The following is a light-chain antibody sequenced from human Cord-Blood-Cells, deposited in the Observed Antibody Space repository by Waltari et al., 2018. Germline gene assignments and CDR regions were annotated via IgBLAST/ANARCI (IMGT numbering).Light chain of an antibody. CDR2: DAS. CDR3: QQYDNPRDGVT. V-gene: IGKV1-33*01. CDR1: QDISNY. J-gene: IGKJ4*01. Sequence: DIQMTQSPSSLSASVGDRVTITCQASQDISNYLNWYQQKPGKAPKLLIYDASNLETGVPSRFSGSGSGTDFTFTISSLQPEDIATYYCQQYDNPRDGVTFGGGTKVEIK.